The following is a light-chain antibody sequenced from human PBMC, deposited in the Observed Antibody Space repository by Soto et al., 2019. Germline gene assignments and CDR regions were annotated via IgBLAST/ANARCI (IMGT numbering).Light chain of an antibody. CDR1: NSDVGSYNL. Sequence: SVLTQPASVSGSPGQSSTISCTGTNSDVGSYNLVSWYQQQPGKAPKLMIYEGSKRPSGISNRFSGSKSANTASLTISGLQAEDEADYYCCSYGGRSTYVFGTGTKVTVL. CDR2: EGS. J-gene: IGLJ1*01. V-gene: IGLV2-23*01. CDR3: CSYGGRSTYV.